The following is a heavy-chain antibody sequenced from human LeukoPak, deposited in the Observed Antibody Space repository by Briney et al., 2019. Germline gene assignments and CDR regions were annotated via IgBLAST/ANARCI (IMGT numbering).Heavy chain of an antibody. CDR2: IYPGDSDT. Sequence: SLKISCKDSGYSITSYWIGLVLHIPRKSLEWMGIIYPGDSDTRYSPSFQGQVTISADKSISTAYLQWSSLKASDTAMYYCARRIGSGSYYGWYFDYWGQGTLVTVSS. V-gene: IGHV5-51*01. CDR3: ARRIGSGSYYGWYFDY. D-gene: IGHD3-10*01. J-gene: IGHJ4*02. CDR1: GYSITSYW.